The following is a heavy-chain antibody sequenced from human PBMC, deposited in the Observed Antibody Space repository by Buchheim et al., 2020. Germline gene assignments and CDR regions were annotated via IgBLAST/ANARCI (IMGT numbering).Heavy chain of an antibody. CDR2: AIPMYRSI. V-gene: IGHV1-69*01. CDR1: GGTLRIFA. D-gene: IGHD6-6*01. CDR3: ARGNRMRGSRSSSGTFFYHEMDV. J-gene: IGHJ6*02. Sequence: QLVQSGTEVKRPGSSVKVSCQASGGTLRIFAFNWLRQAPGQGLEWMGAAIPMYRSIIYAQKFRGRVTIAADESTNTLSLELISLRNDDTAVYFCARGNRMRGSRSSSGTFFYHEMDVWGQGTT.